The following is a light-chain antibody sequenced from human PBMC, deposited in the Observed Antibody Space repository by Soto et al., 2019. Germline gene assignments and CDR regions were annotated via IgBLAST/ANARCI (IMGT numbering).Light chain of an antibody. CDR2: DTS. Sequence: EIGLTQSPATLSLSPGDRATLSCRASQSVSRHLAWYQQKPGQAPRLLIHDTSTRATGVPDTFSGSGSGTEFTLTISSLEPEDSAMYYCQQRFSWPPTFGGGTHVEIK. J-gene: IGKJ4*01. CDR1: QSVSRH. V-gene: IGKV3-11*01. CDR3: QQRFSWPPT.